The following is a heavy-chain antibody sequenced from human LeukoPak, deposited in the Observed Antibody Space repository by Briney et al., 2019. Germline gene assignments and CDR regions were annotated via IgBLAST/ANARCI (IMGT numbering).Heavy chain of an antibody. D-gene: IGHD2-2*01. CDR2: INPSDGST. V-gene: IGHV1-46*01. J-gene: IGHJ4*02. Sequence: ASVKVSCKASGYTFTSYYMHWVRQAPGQGLEWMGIINPSDGSTSYAQKFQGRVTMTRDTSTSTVYMELSSLRSEDTAVYYCARGEFVVVPAASRIAAAGPHGGPDDFDYWGQGTLVTVSS. CDR1: GYTFTSYY. CDR3: ARGEFVVVPAASRIAAAGPHGGPDDFDY.